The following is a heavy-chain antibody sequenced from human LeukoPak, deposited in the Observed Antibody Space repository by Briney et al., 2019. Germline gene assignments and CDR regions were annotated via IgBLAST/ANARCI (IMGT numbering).Heavy chain of an antibody. J-gene: IGHJ4*02. V-gene: IGHV1-18*01. Sequence: ASVKVSCKASGYTFTSYGISWVRQAPGQGLEWMVWISAYNGNTSYAQKLQGRVTMTTDTSTSTAYMELRSLRSDDTAVYYCARGRQVVVTANSLDYWGQGTLVTVSS. D-gene: IGHD2-21*02. CDR3: ARGRQVVVTANSLDY. CDR1: GYTFTSYG. CDR2: ISAYNGNT.